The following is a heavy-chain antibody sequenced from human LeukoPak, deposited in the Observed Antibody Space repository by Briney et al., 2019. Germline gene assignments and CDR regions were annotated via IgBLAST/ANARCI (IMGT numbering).Heavy chain of an antibody. Sequence: SQTLSLTCPISGDSVSTNSAAWNWIRQSPSRGLEWLGRTYYRSKWYNDYEVSVKSRITINPDTSKNQFSLQLNSVTPEDTAVYYCARDKGGSGYDHLDSWGQGTLVTVSS. CDR3: ARDKGGSGYDHLDS. V-gene: IGHV6-1*01. J-gene: IGHJ4*02. CDR1: GDSVSTNSAA. D-gene: IGHD5-12*01. CDR2: TYYRSKWYN.